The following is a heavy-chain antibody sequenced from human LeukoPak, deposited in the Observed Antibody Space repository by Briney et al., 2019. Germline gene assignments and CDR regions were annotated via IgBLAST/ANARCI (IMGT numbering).Heavy chain of an antibody. V-gene: IGHV3-23*01. J-gene: IGHJ4*02. CDR3: AKDAVAVAGFPHYFDY. Sequence: PGGSLRLSCAASGFTISSYAMSWVRQAPGEGLEWVPVISGSGVTTYYADSVKGRFTISRDNSKNTPYLQMSSLRAEDTAVYYCAKDAVAVAGFPHYFDYWGQGTLVTVSS. CDR1: GFTISSYA. D-gene: IGHD6-19*01. CDR2: ISGSGVTT.